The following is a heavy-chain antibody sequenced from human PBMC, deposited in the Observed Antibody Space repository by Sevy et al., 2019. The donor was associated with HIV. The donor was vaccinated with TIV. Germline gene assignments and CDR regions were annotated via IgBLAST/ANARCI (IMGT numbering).Heavy chain of an antibody. CDR2: ISGSGGST. CDR3: AKSLLGWYDPRTPYDYYGMDV. V-gene: IGHV3-23*01. D-gene: IGHD6-19*01. J-gene: IGHJ6*02. Sequence: GGSLRLSCAASGFTFSSYAMSWVRQAPGKGLEWVSAISGSGGSTYYADSVKGRFTISRDNSKNTLYLQMNSLRAEDTAVYYCAKSLLGWYDPRTPYDYYGMDVWGQGTTVTVSS. CDR1: GFTFSSYA.